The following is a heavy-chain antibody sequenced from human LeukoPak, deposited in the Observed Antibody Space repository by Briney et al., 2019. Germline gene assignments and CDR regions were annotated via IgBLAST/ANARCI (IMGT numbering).Heavy chain of an antibody. V-gene: IGHV1-69*13. CDR3: ASRYCSSTSCSYTTLDY. Sequence: SVKVSCKASGGTFSSYAISWVRQAPGQGLEWMGGIIPIFGTANYAQKFQGRVTITADESTSTAYMELSSLRSEGTAVYYCASRYCSSTSCSYTTLDYWGQGTLVTVSS. D-gene: IGHD2-2*01. CDR1: GGTFSSYA. CDR2: IIPIFGTA. J-gene: IGHJ4*02.